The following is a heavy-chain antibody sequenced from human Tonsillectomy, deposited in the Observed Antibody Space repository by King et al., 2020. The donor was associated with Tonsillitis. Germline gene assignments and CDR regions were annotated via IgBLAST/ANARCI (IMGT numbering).Heavy chain of an antibody. CDR1: GFSLSSSGVG. D-gene: IGHD3-3*01. Sequence: TLKESGPTLVKPTQTLTLTCTFSGFSLSSSGVGVGWIRQPPGKALEWLALIHWNDDKRYSPSLENRLTITKDTSKNQVVLTMTNMDPVDTATYYCAHRLGIFYDFWSGYYDFWGQGTLVTVSS. CDR2: IHWNDDK. CDR3: AHRLGIFYDFWSGYYDF. V-gene: IGHV2-5*01. J-gene: IGHJ4*02.